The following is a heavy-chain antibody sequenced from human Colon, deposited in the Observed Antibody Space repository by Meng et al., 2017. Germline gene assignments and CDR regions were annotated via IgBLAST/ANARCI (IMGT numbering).Heavy chain of an antibody. CDR2: MSYSGST. D-gene: IGHD6-19*01. V-gene: IGHV4-59*08. Sequence: QAQLQESGPRLVKRSETLSLTCTVSGGSITSPYWNWIRQPPGRGLEWIGYMSYSGSTTYNPSLQGRVTMSRDSSKNQFSLKLSSVTAADTAVYYCARHNPLALAGTNFDLWGQGTLVTVSS. CDR3: ARHNPLALAGTNFDL. J-gene: IGHJ4*02. CDR1: GGSITSPY.